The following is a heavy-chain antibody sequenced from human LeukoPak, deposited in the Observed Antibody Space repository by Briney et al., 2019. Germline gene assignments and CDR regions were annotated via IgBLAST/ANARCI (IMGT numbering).Heavy chain of an antibody. CDR3: ARDQGAYYDWQGQFDY. CDR1: GGSISSSNW. D-gene: IGHD3-9*01. Sequence: SETLSLTCAVSGGSISSSNWWSWVRQPPGKGLEWIGEIYHSGSTYYNPSLKSRVTISVDTSKNQFSLKLSSVTAADTAVYYCARDQGAYYDWQGQFDYWGQGTLVTASS. CDR2: IYHSGST. J-gene: IGHJ4*02. V-gene: IGHV4-4*02.